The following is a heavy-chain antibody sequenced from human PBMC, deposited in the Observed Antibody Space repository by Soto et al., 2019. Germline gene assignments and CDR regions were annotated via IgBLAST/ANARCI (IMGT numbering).Heavy chain of an antibody. V-gene: IGHV4-39*07. CDR2: INHSGST. J-gene: IGHJ4*02. D-gene: IGHD5-12*01. CDR1: GDSISTNSYS. Sequence: SETLSLTCTVSGDSISTNSYSWGWIRQPPGQGLEWIGEINHSGSTNYNPSLKSRVTISVDTSKNQFSLKLSSVTAADTAVYYCARDHRDGYTNPSYYFDYWGQGTLVTVSS. CDR3: ARDHRDGYTNPSYYFDY.